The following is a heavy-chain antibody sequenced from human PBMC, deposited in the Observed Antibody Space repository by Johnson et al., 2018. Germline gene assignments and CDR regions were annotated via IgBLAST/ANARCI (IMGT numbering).Heavy chain of an antibody. CDR1: GYTFTSYD. CDR2: MNPNSGNT. D-gene: IGHD3-3*01. Sequence: QVQLVESGAEVKKXGASXKVXCKASGYTFTSYDINWVRQATGQGLEWMGWMNPNSGNTGYAQKFQGRVTMPRNTSKSTAYMELSSRRSEDTAVNYGARGGDTYYDFWSGYGYYYYMDVWGKGTTVTVSS. J-gene: IGHJ6*03. CDR3: ARGGDTYYDFWSGYGYYYYMDV. V-gene: IGHV1-8*01.